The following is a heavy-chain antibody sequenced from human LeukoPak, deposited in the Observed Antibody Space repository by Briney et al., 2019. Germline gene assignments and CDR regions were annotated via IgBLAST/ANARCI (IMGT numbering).Heavy chain of an antibody. CDR1: GYTFTSYD. J-gene: IGHJ4*02. CDR3: ARDGGSYSTLDY. V-gene: IGHV1-18*01. Sequence: ASVKVSCKASGYTFTSYDISWVRQAPGQGLEWMGWISAYNGNTNYAQKLQGRLTMTTDTSTSTAYMELRSLRADDTAVYFCARDGGSYSTLDYWGQGTLVTVSS. D-gene: IGHD1-26*01. CDR2: ISAYNGNT.